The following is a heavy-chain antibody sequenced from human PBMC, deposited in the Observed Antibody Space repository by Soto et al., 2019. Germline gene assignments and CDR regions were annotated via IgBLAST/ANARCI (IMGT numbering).Heavy chain of an antibody. D-gene: IGHD3-16*01. CDR2: AHHSGRT. V-gene: IGHV4-4*02. CDR1: GDSMSSSNW. CDR3: VRYEAPALDY. Sequence: QVQLQESGPGLLKPSGTLSLTCTVSGDSMSSSNWWNWVRQPPGKGLEWIGEAHHSGRTNYNPSLKHRVTISVDRSQNLFSLKLASVTAADTAVYYCVRYEAPALDYWGQGILVTVSS. J-gene: IGHJ4*02.